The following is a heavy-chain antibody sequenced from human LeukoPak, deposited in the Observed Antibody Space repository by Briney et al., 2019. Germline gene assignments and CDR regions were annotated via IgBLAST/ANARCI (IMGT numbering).Heavy chain of an antibody. D-gene: IGHD6-13*01. J-gene: IGHJ4*02. CDR1: GGSFSGYY. CDR3: ARGARVTYVAAAGPFRY. Sequence: SETLSLTCAVYGGSFSGYYWSWIRQPPGKGLEWIAEINHSGSTNYNPSLKSRVTISVDTSKNQFSLKLSSVTAADTAVYYCARGARVTYVAAAGPFRYWGQGTLVTVSS. V-gene: IGHV4-34*01. CDR2: INHSGST.